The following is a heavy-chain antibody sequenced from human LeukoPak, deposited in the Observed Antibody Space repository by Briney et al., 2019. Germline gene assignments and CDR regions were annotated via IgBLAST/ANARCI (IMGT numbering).Heavy chain of an antibody. Sequence: SETLSLTCAVYGGPFSGYYWSWIRQPPGKGLEWIEEINHSGSTNYNPSLKSRVTISVDTSKNQFSLKLSYVTAADTAVYYCARGQRIAAAGRFDPWGEGTLVTVSS. J-gene: IGHJ5*02. CDR1: GGPFSGYY. CDR2: INHSGST. V-gene: IGHV4-34*01. CDR3: ARGQRIAAAGRFDP. D-gene: IGHD6-13*01.